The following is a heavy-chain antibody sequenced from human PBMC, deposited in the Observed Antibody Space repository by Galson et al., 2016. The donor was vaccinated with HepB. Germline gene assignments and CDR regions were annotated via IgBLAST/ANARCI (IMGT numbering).Heavy chain of an antibody. CDR3: ARETYGDDNSWLDP. J-gene: IGHJ5*01. D-gene: IGHD4-17*01. V-gene: IGHV4-59*02. Sequence: ETLSLTCTVSGASVTNYYWNWIRQPPGKGLEWIGYIYSTGSTNYNPSLQSRVTISVDRSKNQMSLKPTSVTAADTAVYYCARETYGDDNSWLDPWGQGTLVIVSS. CDR2: IYSTGST. CDR1: GASVTNYY.